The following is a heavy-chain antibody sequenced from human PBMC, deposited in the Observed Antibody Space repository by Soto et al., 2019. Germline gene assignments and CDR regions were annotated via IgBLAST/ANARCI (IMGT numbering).Heavy chain of an antibody. J-gene: IGHJ6*02. CDR1: GGSISSYY. V-gene: IGHV4-4*07. D-gene: IGHD3-3*01. CDR3: ARERTTITIFGVALPYGMDV. CDR2: IYTSGST. Sequence: SETLSLTCTVSGGSISSYYWSWIRQPAGKGLEWIGRIYTSGSTNYNPSLKSRVTMSVDTSKNQFSLKLSSVTAADTAVYYCARERTTITIFGVALPYGMDVWGQGTTVTVSS.